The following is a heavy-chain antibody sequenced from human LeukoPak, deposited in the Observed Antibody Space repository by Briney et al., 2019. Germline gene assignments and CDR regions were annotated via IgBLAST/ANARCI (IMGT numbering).Heavy chain of an antibody. V-gene: IGHV3-74*01. CDR2: INSDGSWT. D-gene: IGHD2-2*01. Sequence: GGSLRLSCAAPGNYWMHWVRQAPGKGLVWVSHINSDGSWTSYADSVKGRFTISKDNAKNTVYLQMNNLRAEDTAVYYCVSFYETYWGRGALVTVSS. J-gene: IGHJ4*02. CDR3: VSFYETY. CDR1: GNYW.